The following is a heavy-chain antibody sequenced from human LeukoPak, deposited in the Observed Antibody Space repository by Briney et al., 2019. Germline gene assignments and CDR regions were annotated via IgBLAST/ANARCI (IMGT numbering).Heavy chain of an antibody. CDR1: RFTFSSYS. D-gene: IGHD6-6*01. CDR3: AKYTSYYYMDV. J-gene: IGHJ6*03. CDR2: ITSSRGTI. V-gene: IGHV3-48*04. Sequence: GGSLRLSCAASRFTFSSYSMNWVRQAPGKGLGWVSYITSSRGTISYAVSVKGRLTVSRDNAKNSLYLQMNSLRAEVTAEDYCAKYTSYYYMDVWGKGTTVTVSS.